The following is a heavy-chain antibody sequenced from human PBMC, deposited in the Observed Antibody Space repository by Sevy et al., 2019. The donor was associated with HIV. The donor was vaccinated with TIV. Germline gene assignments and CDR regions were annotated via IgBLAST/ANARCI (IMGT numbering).Heavy chain of an antibody. Sequence: GGSLRLSCAASGFTFSIYTMNWVRQAPGKGLEWVANIKQDGSVKYYVDSVKGRFTISRDNARNLVYLQMSSLTAEDTALYYCVRAIAADASLWGQGTLVTVSS. J-gene: IGHJ4*02. CDR3: VRAIAADASL. V-gene: IGHV3-7*01. CDR2: IKQDGSVK. CDR1: GFTFSIYT. D-gene: IGHD6-13*01.